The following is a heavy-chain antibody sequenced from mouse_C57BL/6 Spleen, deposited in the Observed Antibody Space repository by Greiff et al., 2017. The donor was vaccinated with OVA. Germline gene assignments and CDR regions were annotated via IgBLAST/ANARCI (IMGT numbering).Heavy chain of an antibody. D-gene: IGHD2-1*01. CDR2: ISSGGDYI. J-gene: IGHJ1*03. CDR3: TRVYYGNPRYFDV. V-gene: IGHV5-9-1*02. CDR1: GFTFSSYA. Sequence: EVKLMESGEGLVKPGGSLKLSCAASGFTFSSYAMSWVRQTPEKRLEWVAYISSGGDYIYYADTVKGRFTISRDNARNTLYLQMSSLKSEDTAMYYCTRVYYGNPRYFDVWGTGTTVTVSS.